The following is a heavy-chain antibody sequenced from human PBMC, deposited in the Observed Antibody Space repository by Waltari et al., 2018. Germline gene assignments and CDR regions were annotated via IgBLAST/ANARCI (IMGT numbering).Heavy chain of an antibody. CDR3: ARGYSSSWYSPPIDY. CDR1: GFPFSSYE. CDR2: ISSSGSTI. D-gene: IGHD6-13*01. J-gene: IGHJ4*02. Sequence: EVQLVESGGGLVQPGGSLRLSCAALGFPFSSYEMNWVRQAPGKGLEWFSYISSSGSTIYYADSVKGRFTISRDNAKNSLYLQMNSLRAEDTAVYYCARGYSSSWYSPPIDYWGQGTLVTVSS. V-gene: IGHV3-48*03.